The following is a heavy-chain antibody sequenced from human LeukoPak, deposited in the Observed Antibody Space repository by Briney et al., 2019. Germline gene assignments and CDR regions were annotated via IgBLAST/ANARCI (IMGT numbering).Heavy chain of an antibody. J-gene: IGHJ4*02. CDR1: GYIFSNFFSSYG. CDR3: ASGYYSDGNGHSPADY. V-gene: IGHV1-18*01. CDR2: ISPYNGKT. Sequence: ASVKVSCKASGYIFSNFFSSYGITWVRQAPGQGLEWMGWISPYNGKTKFAQKFQGRVTIRADTSTSTGYMELRSLRSDDTAVYYCASGYYSDGNGHSPADYWGQGTLVTVSS. D-gene: IGHD2-2*03.